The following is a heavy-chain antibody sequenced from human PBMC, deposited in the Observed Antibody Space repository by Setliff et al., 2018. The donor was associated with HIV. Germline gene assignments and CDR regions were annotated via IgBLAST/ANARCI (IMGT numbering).Heavy chain of an antibody. V-gene: IGHV3-48*03. CDR3: ARDGDYNSPYAFDI. Sequence: GESLKISCAASGFTFSSFEMNWVRQAPGKGLEWVSYISGGSGRTKYYADSVKGRFTISKDNAKNSLYLQMNSLRAEDTAVYYCARDGDYNSPYAFDIWGQGTMVTVSS. CDR1: GFTFSSFE. J-gene: IGHJ3*02. CDR2: ISGGSGRTK. D-gene: IGHD1-20*01.